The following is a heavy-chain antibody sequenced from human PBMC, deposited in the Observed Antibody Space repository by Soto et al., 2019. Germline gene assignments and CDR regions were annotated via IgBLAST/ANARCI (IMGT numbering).Heavy chain of an antibody. CDR3: ARLMGTSFDL. CDR2: ARNKVNDYTT. V-gene: IGHV3-72*01. Sequence: EVQLVESGGGLVQPGGSLRLSCTASGYIFSDHYMDWVRQAPGKGLEWVGRARNKVNDYTTAYAASVKGRFIIWRDDSKNSLYLQMNSLKAEDTAMYFCARLMGTSFDLWGRGTLVTVSS. J-gene: IGHJ4*02. D-gene: IGHD2-8*01. CDR1: GYIFSDHY.